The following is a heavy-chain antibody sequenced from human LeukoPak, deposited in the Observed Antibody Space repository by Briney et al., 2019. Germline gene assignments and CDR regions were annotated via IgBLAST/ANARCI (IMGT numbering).Heavy chain of an antibody. CDR3: ARDQIPSGYSYGLGSSDY. CDR1: GYTFTSYG. CDR2: IGAYNGNT. D-gene: IGHD5-18*01. V-gene: IGHV1-18*01. Sequence: ASVKVSCKATGYTFTSYGISWGRQAPGQGLEWVGWIGAYNGNTNYAQKLQGRVTMTTDTSTSTAYMELRSLRSDDTAVYYCARDQIPSGYSYGLGSSDYWGQGTLVTVSS. J-gene: IGHJ4*02.